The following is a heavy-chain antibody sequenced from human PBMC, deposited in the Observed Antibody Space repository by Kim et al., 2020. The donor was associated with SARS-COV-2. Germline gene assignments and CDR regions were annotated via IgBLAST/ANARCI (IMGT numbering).Heavy chain of an antibody. CDR1: GFSFSSHW. Sequence: GGSLRLSCAASGFSFSSHWMHWVRQAPGKGLVWLANIRGDGVDIKYADSVKGRFTISRDNAKDTLILQMDRLRVEDTAVYYCARESGAIDYCGQGTLVTVSS. CDR2: IRGDGVDI. CDR3: ARESGAIDY. J-gene: IGHJ4*02. D-gene: IGHD4-17*01. V-gene: IGHV3-74*03.